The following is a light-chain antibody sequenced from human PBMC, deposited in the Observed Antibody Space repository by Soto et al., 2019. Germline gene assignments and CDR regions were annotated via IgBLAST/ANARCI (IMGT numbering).Light chain of an antibody. J-gene: IGLJ1*01. CDR2: DVT. V-gene: IGLV2-14*01. Sequence: SALPQPASVSGSPGQSITISCTGTSSDVGGYLYVSWYQQHPGKAPKLMIYDVTSRPSGVSYRFSGSKSGNTASLTISGLQAEDEADYYCSSYTTSSSYVFGTGTKLTVL. CDR3: SSYTTSSSYV. CDR1: SSDVGGYLY.